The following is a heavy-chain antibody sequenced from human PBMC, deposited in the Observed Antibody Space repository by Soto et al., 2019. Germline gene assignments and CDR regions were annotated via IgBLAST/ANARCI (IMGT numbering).Heavy chain of an antibody. V-gene: IGHV3-53*01. CDR2: IYTGGST. D-gene: IGHD4-17*01. CDR1: GFTVSSDY. Sequence: EVQLVESGGGLIQPGGSLRLSCAASGFTVSSDYMSWVRQAPGKGLEWVSVIYTGGSTYYADSVKDRFTFSRDNSKNTLYLQMSSLRAEDTAVYYCARAYGGNPALFDPWGQGALVTVSS. CDR3: ARAYGGNPALFDP. J-gene: IGHJ5*02.